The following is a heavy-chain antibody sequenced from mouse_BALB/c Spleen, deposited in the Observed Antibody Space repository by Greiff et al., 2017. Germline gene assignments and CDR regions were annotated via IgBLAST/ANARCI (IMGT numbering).Heavy chain of an antibody. V-gene: IGHV3-2*02. CDR2: ISYSGST. J-gene: IGHJ3*01. CDR3: ANLYYDYDWFAY. CDR1: GYSITSDYA. D-gene: IGHD2-4*01. Sequence: EVKLQESGPGLVKPSQSLSLTCTVTGYSITSDYAWNWIRQFPGNKLEWMGYISYSGSTSYNPSLKSRISITRDTSKNQFFLQLNSVTTEDTATYYCANLYYDYDWFAYWGQGTLVTVSA.